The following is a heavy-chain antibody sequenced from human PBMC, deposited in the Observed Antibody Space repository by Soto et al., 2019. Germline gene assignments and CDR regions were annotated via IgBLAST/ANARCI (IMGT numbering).Heavy chain of an antibody. J-gene: IGHJ4*02. V-gene: IGHV3-30*03. CDR2: ISSDGSKK. CDR3: ATDLYGGSSRFDY. CDR1: GFTFSNNG. D-gene: IGHD2-15*01. Sequence: QVQLVESGGGVVQPGRSLRLSCVASGFTFSNNGIHWVRQAPGKGLEWVAVISSDGSKKYYADSVKGRVTISRDNSKNTLYLQMKSLRAEDTAVYYCATDLYGGSSRFDYWGQGTLVTVSS.